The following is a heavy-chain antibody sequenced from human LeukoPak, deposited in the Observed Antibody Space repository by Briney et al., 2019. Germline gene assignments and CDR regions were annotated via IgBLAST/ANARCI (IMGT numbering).Heavy chain of an antibody. CDR1: GYTFTSYD. CDR2: MNPNSGNT. J-gene: IGHJ4*01. CDR3: ASFGYGDYRYYFDY. Sequence: ASVKASFKASGYTFTSYDINWVRQATGQGLEWMGWMNPNSGNTGYAQKFQGRVTMTRNTSISTAYMELSSLRSEDTAVYYCASFGYGDYRYYFDYWGQGTLVTVSS. V-gene: IGHV1-8*01. D-gene: IGHD4-17*01.